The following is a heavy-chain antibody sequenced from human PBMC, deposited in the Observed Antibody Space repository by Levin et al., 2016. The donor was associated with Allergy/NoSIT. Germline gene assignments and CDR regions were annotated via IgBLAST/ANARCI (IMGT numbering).Heavy chain of an antibody. CDR3: ARRRSRLAAAGMRGFDP. D-gene: IGHD6-13*01. Sequence: SETLSLTCTVSGGSISISGYYWDWIRQPPGKGLEWIGSINYSGSTYYNPSLESRVTISVDTSKNQFSLKLTSVTAADTAVYYCARRRSRLAAAGMRGFDPWGQGTLVTVSS. CDR1: GGSISISGYY. J-gene: IGHJ5*02. CDR2: INYSGST. V-gene: IGHV4-39*01.